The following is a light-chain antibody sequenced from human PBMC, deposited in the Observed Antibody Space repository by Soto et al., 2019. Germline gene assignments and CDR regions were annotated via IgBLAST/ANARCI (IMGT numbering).Light chain of an antibody. CDR2: GAS. J-gene: IGKJ2*01. CDR1: QSVSSN. CDR3: QQYNKWPYT. Sequence: VMTQSPATLSVSPGERAALSCRASQSVSSNFAWYQQKPGQAPRLLIYGASTRATGIPARFSGSGSGTEFTLTISGLQSEDFAVYYCQQYNKWPYTFGQGTKVEIK. V-gene: IGKV3-15*01.